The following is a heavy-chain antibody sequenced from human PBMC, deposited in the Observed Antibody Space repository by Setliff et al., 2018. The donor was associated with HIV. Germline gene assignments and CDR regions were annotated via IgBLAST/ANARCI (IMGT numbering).Heavy chain of an antibody. V-gene: IGHV4-38-2*01. CDR1: GYSISTAYY. J-gene: IGHJ3*02. Sequence: PSETLSLTCAVSGYSISTAYYWAWIRQSPGKGLEWIGGFHHSGSAHYNPSLKSRVTISGQTSKNQFSLTLTSVTAADTAIYYCARQGAGYYYESSDYYTGNGFDMWGQGTMVTVSS. CDR2: FHHSGSA. D-gene: IGHD3-22*01. CDR3: ARQGAGYYYESSDYYTGNGFDM.